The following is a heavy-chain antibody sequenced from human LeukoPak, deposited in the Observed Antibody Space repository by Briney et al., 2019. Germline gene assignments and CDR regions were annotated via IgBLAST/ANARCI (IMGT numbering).Heavy chain of an antibody. Sequence: GGSLRLSCAAPGSTFSSYSMNWVRQAPGKGLEWVSSISSSSSYIYYADSVKGRFTISRDNAKNSLYLQMNSLRAEDTAVYYCARGPYYDFWSGYYTEPPGYWGQGTLVTVSS. CDR3: ARGPYYDFWSGYYTEPPGY. CDR2: ISSSSSYI. CDR1: GSTFSSYS. D-gene: IGHD3-3*01. J-gene: IGHJ4*02. V-gene: IGHV3-21*01.